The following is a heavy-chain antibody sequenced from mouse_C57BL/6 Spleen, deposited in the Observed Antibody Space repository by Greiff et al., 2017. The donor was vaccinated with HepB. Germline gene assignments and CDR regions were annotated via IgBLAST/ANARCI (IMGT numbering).Heavy chain of an antibody. CDR3: TSYYDYDGSWYFDV. J-gene: IGHJ1*03. CDR2: IRNKANNHAT. D-gene: IGHD2-4*01. CDR1: GFTFSDAW. V-gene: IGHV6-6*01. Sequence: EVQVVESGGGLVQPGGSMKLSCAASGFTFSDAWMDWVRQSPEKGLEWVAEIRNKANNHATYYAESVKGRFTISRDDSKSSVYLQMNSLRAEDTGIYYCTSYYDYDGSWYFDVWGTGTTVTVSS.